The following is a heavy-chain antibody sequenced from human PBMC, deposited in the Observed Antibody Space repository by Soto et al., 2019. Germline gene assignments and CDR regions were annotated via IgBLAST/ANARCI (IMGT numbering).Heavy chain of an antibody. J-gene: IGHJ5*01. CDR2: ISGSGDST. CDR1: GFTFSRYA. Sequence: GGSLRLSCAASGFTFSRYAMSWVRQAPGKGLEWVSGISGSGDSTYYADSVKGRFTISRDNSKNMLYLQMNSLRVEDTAEYYCAREGTRAAARDNWFDSWGQGTLVSVSS. V-gene: IGHV3-23*01. CDR3: AREGTRAAARDNWFDS. D-gene: IGHD6-13*01.